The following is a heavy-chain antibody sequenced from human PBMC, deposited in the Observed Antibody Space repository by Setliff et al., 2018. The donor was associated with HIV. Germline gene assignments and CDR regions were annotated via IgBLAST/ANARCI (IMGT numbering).Heavy chain of an antibody. D-gene: IGHD4-17*01. J-gene: IGHJ4*02. CDR2: LSYTGST. CDR3: ARYDYGDSYSDY. V-gene: IGHV4-61*05. CDR1: GGSISSTSYY. Sequence: SSETLSLTCTVSGGSISSTSYYWGWIRQPPGKGLEWIGYLSYTGSTNYNPSLKSRVTISVDTSKNQFSLRLTSVTAADTAVYYCARYDYGDSYSDYWGQGTLVTVSS.